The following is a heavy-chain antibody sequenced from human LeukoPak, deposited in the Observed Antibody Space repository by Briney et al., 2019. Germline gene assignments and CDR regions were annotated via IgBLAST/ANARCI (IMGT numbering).Heavy chain of an antibody. CDR2: NNYSWST. D-gene: IGHD6-13*01. V-gene: IGHV4-61*08. J-gene: IGHJ6*03. Sequence: PSQTLSLTCTVSGGSISSGDYYWNWLRQPPGKGLKGIGYNNYSWSTNYNPSVQSRVTISVDTSKNQFSLKLSSVTAADTAVYYCARGGGIAAAAYYYYYMDVWGKGTTVTVSS. CDR3: ARGGGIAAAAYYYYYMDV. CDR1: GGSISSGDYY.